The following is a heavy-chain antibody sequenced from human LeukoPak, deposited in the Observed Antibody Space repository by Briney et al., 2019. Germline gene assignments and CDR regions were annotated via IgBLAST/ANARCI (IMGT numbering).Heavy chain of an antibody. CDR3: ARKYCSTTSCLFDN. D-gene: IGHD2-2*01. V-gene: IGHV3-48*03. Sequence: GGSLRLSCAASGFTFSSYDMNWVRQAPGKGLRWVSDISSSGTTIYYADSVKGRFTISRDNAKNSLYLQMNSLRAEDTAVYYCARKYCSTTSCLFDNWGQGTLVTVSS. CDR2: ISSSGTTI. J-gene: IGHJ4*02. CDR1: GFTFSSYD.